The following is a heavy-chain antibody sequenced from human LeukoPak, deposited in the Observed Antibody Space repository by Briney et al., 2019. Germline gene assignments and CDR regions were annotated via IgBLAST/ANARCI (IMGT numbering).Heavy chain of an antibody. V-gene: IGHV3-15*01. CDR1: GFSFSNAW. CDR2: IKSNTDGGTT. D-gene: IGHD2-2*01. CDR3: TTKRQYCSSTSCYLLADY. J-gene: IGHJ4*02. Sequence: KPGGSLRLSCAASGFSFSNAWMSWVRQAPGKGLEWVGRIKSNTDGGTTDYAAPVKGRFTISRDDSKNTLYLQMNSLKTEDTAVYSCTTKRQYCSSTSCYLLADYWGQGTLVTVSS.